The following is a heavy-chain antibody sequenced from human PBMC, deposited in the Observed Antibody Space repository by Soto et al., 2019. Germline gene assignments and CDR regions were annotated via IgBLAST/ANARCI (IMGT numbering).Heavy chain of an antibody. V-gene: IGHV6-1*01. CDR3: AGGKLETILGRDYYYGMDV. D-gene: IGHD2-21*01. J-gene: IGHJ6*02. CDR1: GDSVSSNSAA. Sequence: SQTLSLTCAISGDSVSSNSAAWSWIRQSPSRGLEWLGRTYYRSKWYNDYAVSVKSRITINPDTSKNQFSLQLNSVTPEDTAVYYCAGGKLETILGRDYYYGMDVWGQGTTVTVAS. CDR2: TYYRSKWYN.